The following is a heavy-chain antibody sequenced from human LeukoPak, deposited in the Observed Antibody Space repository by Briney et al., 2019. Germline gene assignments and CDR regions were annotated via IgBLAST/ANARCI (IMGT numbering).Heavy chain of an antibody. D-gene: IGHD1/OR15-1a*01. CDR3: ARDADAGSPTKADY. Sequence: GGSLRLSCSASGFTFSSFAMHWVRQAPGKGLEWVSVIYSGGSTYYADSVKGRFTIPRFNSKNTLKLQMTGMRAEDKDLHYCARDADAGSPTKADYSGRGTLVTVTS. CDR1: GFTFSSFA. CDR2: IYSGGST. J-gene: IGHJ4*02. V-gene: IGHV3-66*01.